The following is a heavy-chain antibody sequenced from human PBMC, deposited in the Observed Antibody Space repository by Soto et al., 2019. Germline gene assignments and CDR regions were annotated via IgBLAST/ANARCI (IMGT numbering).Heavy chain of an antibody. Sequence: EVQLLESGGGLVQPGGSLRLSCAASGFTFSSYAMSWVRQAPGKGLEWVSAISGSGGSTYYADSVKGRFTISRDNSKNTLYLQMNSLRAEDTAVYYCAKYCSGGSCYSPDPHDAFDIWGQGTMVTVSS. CDR3: AKYCSGGSCYSPDPHDAFDI. J-gene: IGHJ3*02. D-gene: IGHD2-15*01. V-gene: IGHV3-23*01. CDR2: ISGSGGST. CDR1: GFTFSSYA.